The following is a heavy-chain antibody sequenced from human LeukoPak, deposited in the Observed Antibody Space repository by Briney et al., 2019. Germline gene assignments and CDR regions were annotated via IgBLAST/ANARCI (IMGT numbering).Heavy chain of an antibody. CDR3: ARFADRGYCSSTSCPPLGMDV. V-gene: IGHV4-34*01. CDR2: INHSGST. Sequence: PSETLSLTCAVYGGSFSGYYWSWIRQPPGKGLEWIGEINHSGSTNYNPSLESRVTISVDTSKNQFSLKLSSVTAADTAVYYCARFADRGYCSSTSCPPLGMDVWGQGTTVTVSS. D-gene: IGHD2-2*01. CDR1: GGSFSGYY. J-gene: IGHJ6*02.